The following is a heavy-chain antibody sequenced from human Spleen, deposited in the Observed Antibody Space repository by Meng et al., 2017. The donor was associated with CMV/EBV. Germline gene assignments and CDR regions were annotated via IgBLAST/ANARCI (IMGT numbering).Heavy chain of an antibody. CDR2: IYSGGSST. Sequence: FSSYARSWVRQAPGKGLEWVSVIYSGGSSTYYADSVKGRFTISRDNSKNTLYLQMNSLRAEDTAVYYCAKDPQRDSNYAGPENYFDYWGQGTLVTVSS. J-gene: IGHJ4*02. D-gene: IGHD4-11*01. V-gene: IGHV3-23*03. CDR1: FSSYA. CDR3: AKDPQRDSNYAGPENYFDY.